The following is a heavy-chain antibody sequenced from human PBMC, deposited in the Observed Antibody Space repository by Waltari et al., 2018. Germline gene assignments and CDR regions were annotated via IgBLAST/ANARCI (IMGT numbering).Heavy chain of an antibody. CDR1: GGSISSYY. D-gene: IGHD6-6*01. J-gene: IGHJ5*02. V-gene: IGHV4-59*01. CDR3: AGVGAPPGLAARHGWWFDP. Sequence: QVQLQESGPGLVKPSETLSLTCTVSGGSISSYYWRWIRQPPGKGLEWIGYIYYSGSTNYNPSLKSRVTISVDTSKNQFSLKLSSVTAADTAVYYWAGVGAPPGLAARHGWWFDPWGQGTLVTVSS. CDR2: IYYSGST.